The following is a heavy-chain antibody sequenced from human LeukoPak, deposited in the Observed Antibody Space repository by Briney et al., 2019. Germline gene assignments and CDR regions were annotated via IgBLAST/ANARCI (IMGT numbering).Heavy chain of an antibody. CDR1: GFTFSSYE. CDR2: ISSSGSTI. J-gene: IGHJ4*02. Sequence: GGSLRLSCAASGFTFSSYEMNWVRQAPGKGLEWVSYISSSGSTIYYADSVKGRFTISRDNAKNSLYLQMNSLRAEDTAVYYCARDPMITFGGVIVHYFDYWGQRTLVTVSS. CDR3: ARDPMITFGGVIVHYFDY. V-gene: IGHV3-48*03. D-gene: IGHD3-16*02.